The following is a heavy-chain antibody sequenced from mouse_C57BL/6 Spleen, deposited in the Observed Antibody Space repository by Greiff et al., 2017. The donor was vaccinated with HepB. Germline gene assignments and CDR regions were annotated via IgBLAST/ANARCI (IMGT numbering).Heavy chain of an antibody. D-gene: IGHD1-1*01. Sequence: EVMLVESGGGLVQPKGSLKLSCAASGFSFNTYAMNWVRQAPGKGLEWVARIRSKSNNYATYYADSVKDRFTISRDDSESMLYLQMNNLKTEDTAMYYCVKDNYYGTLDYWGQGTTLTVSS. V-gene: IGHV10-1*01. CDR3: VKDNYYGTLDY. CDR1: GFSFNTYA. J-gene: IGHJ2*01. CDR2: IRSKSNNYAT.